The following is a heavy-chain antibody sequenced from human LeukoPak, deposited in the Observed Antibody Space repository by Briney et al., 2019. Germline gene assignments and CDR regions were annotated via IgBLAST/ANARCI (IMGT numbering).Heavy chain of an antibody. CDR1: RSVG. J-gene: IGHJ4*02. CDR2: IWYDGSNK. V-gene: IGHV3-33*01. CDR3: ARDGQRITMVRGVIPTSDYYFDY. Sequence: RSVGMHGGRKTTGKGLEGVASIWYDGSNKYYADSVKGRFTISRDNSKNTLYLQMNSLRAEDTAVYYCARDGQRITMVRGVIPTSDYYFDYWGQGTLVIVSS. D-gene: IGHD3-10*01.